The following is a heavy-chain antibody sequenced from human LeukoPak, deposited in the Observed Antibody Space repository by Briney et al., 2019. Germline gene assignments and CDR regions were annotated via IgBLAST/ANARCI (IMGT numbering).Heavy chain of an antibody. J-gene: IGHJ5*02. CDR1: GGTFSSYA. CDR3: ARDFRYYYDSSGLNAALNWFDP. CDR2: IIPIFGTA. V-gene: IGHV1-69*05. Sequence: ASVKVSCKASGGTFSSYAISWVRQAPGQGLEWMGGIIPIFGTANYAQKFQGRVTITTDESTSTAYVELSSLRSEDTAVYYCARDFRYYYDSSGLNAALNWFDPWGQGTLVTVSS. D-gene: IGHD3-22*01.